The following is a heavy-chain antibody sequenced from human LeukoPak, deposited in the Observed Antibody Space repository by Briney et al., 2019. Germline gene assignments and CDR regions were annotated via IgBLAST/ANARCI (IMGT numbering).Heavy chain of an antibody. CDR2: IYYSGST. J-gene: IGHJ4*02. D-gene: IGHD3-16*01. CDR1: GGSISSTNSY. Sequence: PSETLSLTCTVSGGSISSTNSYWGWVRQPPGKGLEWLGSIYYSGSTYYNPSLRSRVAISVDTSKNHFSLKLNSVTAADTAVYFCARQIPGVMATRRWGFDYWGQGTLVTVSS. CDR3: ARQIPGVMATRRWGFDY. V-gene: IGHV4-39*01.